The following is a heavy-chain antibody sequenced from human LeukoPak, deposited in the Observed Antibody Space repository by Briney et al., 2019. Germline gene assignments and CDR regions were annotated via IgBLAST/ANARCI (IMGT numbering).Heavy chain of an antibody. CDR1: GGSFSGYY. V-gene: IGHV4-34*01. CDR2: INHSGST. D-gene: IGHD1-26*01. Sequence: SETLSLTCAVYGGSFSGYYWSWIRQPPGKGLEWIGEINHSGSTNYNPSLESRVTISVDTSKNQFSLKLSSVTAADTAVYYCARRIVGALDYWGQGTLVTVSS. J-gene: IGHJ4*02. CDR3: ARRIVGALDY.